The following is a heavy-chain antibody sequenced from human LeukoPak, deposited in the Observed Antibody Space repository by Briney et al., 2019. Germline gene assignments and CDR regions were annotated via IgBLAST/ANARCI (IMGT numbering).Heavy chain of an antibody. CDR3: ARDPGGYYYDSSGYPYYFDY. Sequence: PGRSLRLSCTASGFTFRDYAVSWVRQAPGKGLEWVGFIRSEAYSGTPEYAASVKGRFTIPTDDSKSIAYLLMYSLKTEDTAVYYCARDPGGYYYDSSGYPYYFDYWGQGTLVTVSS. D-gene: IGHD3-22*01. J-gene: IGHJ4*02. CDR1: GFTFRDYA. CDR2: IRSEAYSGTP. V-gene: IGHV3-49*04.